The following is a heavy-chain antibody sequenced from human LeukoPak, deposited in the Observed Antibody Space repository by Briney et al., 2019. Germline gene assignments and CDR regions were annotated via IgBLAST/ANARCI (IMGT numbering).Heavy chain of an antibody. CDR3: ARGRGSSWYDEDAFDI. D-gene: IGHD6-13*01. CDR2: ISSSGSTI. CDR1: GFTFSDYY. J-gene: IGHJ3*02. Sequence: GGSLRLSCAASGFTFSDYYMSWIRQAPGKGLEWVSYISSSGSTIYYADSVKGRFTISRDNAKNSLYLQMNSLRAEDTAVYYCARGRGSSWYDEDAFDIWGQGTMVTVSS. V-gene: IGHV3-11*01.